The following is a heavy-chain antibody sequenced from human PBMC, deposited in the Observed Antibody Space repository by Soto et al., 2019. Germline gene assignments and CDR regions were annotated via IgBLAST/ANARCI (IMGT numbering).Heavy chain of an antibody. CDR1: GLTFNSYG. V-gene: IGHV3-33*01. J-gene: IGHJ1*01. Sequence: HHGGSLRLSCAASGLTFNSYGMHWVRQAPGKGLEWVAIIWYDGSNKYYADSVTGRFTISRDNSKHTLYLQMNSLRAEDTAVYYCARDRIAVAGNPEYFQHWGQGTLVTVSS. CDR2: IWYDGSNK. D-gene: IGHD6-19*01. CDR3: ARDRIAVAGNPEYFQH.